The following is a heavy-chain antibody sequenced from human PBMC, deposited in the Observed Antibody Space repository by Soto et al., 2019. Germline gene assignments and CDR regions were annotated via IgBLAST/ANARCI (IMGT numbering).Heavy chain of an antibody. D-gene: IGHD1-1*01. CDR1: GGPIRSSIHY. V-gene: IGHV4-39*02. J-gene: IGHJ4*02. CDR3: AREGGYVDY. CDR2: IDESGDS. Sequence: SETLSLTCTVSGGPIRSSIHYWGWIRQSPGTGLEWIGSIDESGDSYYNPSLKSRVTIFVDTSKNQFSLKLISVTGADSAIYYCAREGGYVDYWGQGTMVTV.